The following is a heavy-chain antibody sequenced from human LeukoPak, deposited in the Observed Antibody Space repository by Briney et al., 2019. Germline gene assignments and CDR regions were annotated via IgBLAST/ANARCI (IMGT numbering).Heavy chain of an antibody. CDR3: ARVRNRGYYTPFDY. J-gene: IGHJ4*02. D-gene: IGHD3-3*01. V-gene: IGHV1-2*02. Sequence: ASVKVSCKASGYTFTGYYMHWVRQAPGQGLEWMGWINPNSGGTNYAQKFQGRVTMTRDTSISTAYMELSRLRSDGTAVYYCARVRNRGYYTPFDYWGQGTLVTVSS. CDR2: INPNSGGT. CDR1: GYTFTGYY.